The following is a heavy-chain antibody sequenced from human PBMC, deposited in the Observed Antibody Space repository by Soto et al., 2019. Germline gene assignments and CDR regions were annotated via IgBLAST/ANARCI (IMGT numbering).Heavy chain of an antibody. CDR2: IIPIFGTA. CDR1: GGTFSSYA. CDR3: ARDPFVVVVPEAYCYGRDV. Sequence: QVQLVQSGAEVKKPGSSVKVSCKASGGTFSSYAISWVRQAPGQGLEWMGGIIPIFGTANYAQKFQGRVTITADESTSTAYMGRSSRGAEDTAVYYCARDPFVVVVPEAYCYGRDVWGQGTTGTVSS. V-gene: IGHV1-69*12. J-gene: IGHJ6*02. D-gene: IGHD2-21*02.